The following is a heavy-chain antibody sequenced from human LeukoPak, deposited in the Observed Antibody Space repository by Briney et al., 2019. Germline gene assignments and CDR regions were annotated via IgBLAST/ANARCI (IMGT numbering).Heavy chain of an antibody. J-gene: IGHJ4*02. V-gene: IGHV3-33*06. CDR3: AKSLFSSNWDDFDY. D-gene: IGHD6-13*01. CDR2: IWYDGSNK. Sequence: GGSLRLSCAASGFTFSSYGMHWVRQAPGKGLEWVAVIWYDGSNKYYADSVKGRFTLSRDNSKSTLYLQMNSLRAEDTAVYYCAKSLFSSNWDDFDYWGQGTLVTVSS. CDR1: GFTFSSYG.